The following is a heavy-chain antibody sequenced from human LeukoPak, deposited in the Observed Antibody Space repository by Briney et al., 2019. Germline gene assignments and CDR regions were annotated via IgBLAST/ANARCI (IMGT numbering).Heavy chain of an antibody. CDR2: IYHSGST. Sequence: PSETLSLTCAVSGGSISSGGYSWSWIRQPPGKGLEWIGYIYHSGSTYYNPSLKSRVTISVDRSKNQFSLKLSSVTAADTAVYYCARDLMARGVPEGMDVWGQGTTVTVSS. J-gene: IGHJ6*02. CDR3: ARDLMARGVPEGMDV. V-gene: IGHV4-30-2*01. CDR1: GGSISSGGYS. D-gene: IGHD3-10*01.